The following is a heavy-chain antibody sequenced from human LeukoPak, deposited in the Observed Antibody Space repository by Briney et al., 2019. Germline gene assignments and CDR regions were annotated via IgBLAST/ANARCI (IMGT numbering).Heavy chain of an antibody. D-gene: IGHD4-17*01. J-gene: IGHJ4*02. CDR2: ISSSGIYT. Sequence: GGSLRLSCAASGFTFSDYQMSWIRQAPGKGLEWVSYISSSGIYTNYADSVKGRFTISRDNAKNTLYLQMNSLRAEDTAVYYCARDTYDDYVPLDYWGQGTLVTVSS. CDR1: GFTFSDYQ. CDR3: ARDTYDDYVPLDY. V-gene: IGHV3-11*06.